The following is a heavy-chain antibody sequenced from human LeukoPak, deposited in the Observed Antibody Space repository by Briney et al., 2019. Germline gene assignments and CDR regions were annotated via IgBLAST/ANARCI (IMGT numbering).Heavy chain of an antibody. Sequence: PSETLSLTCTVSGGSISSSSYYWGWIRQPPGKGLAWIGSIYYSGRTYYNPSLKSRVTISVDTSKNQFSLKLSSVTAADKAVSYCVTGYSGGWSPVMYFDYWGQGTLVTVSS. D-gene: IGHD6-19*01. CDR2: IYYSGRT. CDR3: VTGYSGGWSPVMYFDY. V-gene: IGHV4-39*07. J-gene: IGHJ4*02. CDR1: GGSISSSSYY.